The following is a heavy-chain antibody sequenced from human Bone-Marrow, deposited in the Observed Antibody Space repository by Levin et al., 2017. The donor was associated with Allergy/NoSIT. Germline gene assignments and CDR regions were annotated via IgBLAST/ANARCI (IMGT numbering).Heavy chain of an antibody. Sequence: GESLKISCKASGYTFTGYYMHWVRQAPGQGLEWMGRINPNSGGTNYAQKFQGRVTMTRDTSISTAYMELSRLRSDDTAVYYCARTRSDYYDSSGSLSFDYWGQGTLVTVSS. CDR2: INPNSGGT. CDR1: GYTFTGYY. CDR3: ARTRSDYYDSSGSLSFDY. D-gene: IGHD3-22*01. V-gene: IGHV1-2*06. J-gene: IGHJ4*02.